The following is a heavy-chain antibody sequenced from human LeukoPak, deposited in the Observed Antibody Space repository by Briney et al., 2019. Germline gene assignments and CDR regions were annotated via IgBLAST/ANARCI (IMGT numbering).Heavy chain of an antibody. J-gene: IGHJ5*02. CDR3: ASTSTDFWSGTYNWSDP. CDR1: GYTFTSYA. V-gene: IGHV7-4-1*02. Sequence: ASVKVSCKASGYTFTSYAMNWVRQAPGQGLEWMGWINTNTGNPTYAQGFTGRFVFSLDTSVSTAYLQISSLKAGDTAVYYCASTSTDFWSGTYNWSDPWGQGTLVTVSS. CDR2: INTNTGNP. D-gene: IGHD3-3*01.